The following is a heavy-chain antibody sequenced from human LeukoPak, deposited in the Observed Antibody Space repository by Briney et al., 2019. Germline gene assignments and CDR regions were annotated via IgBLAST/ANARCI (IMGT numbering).Heavy chain of an antibody. CDR3: ARGSPYSSGYYYRLDY. D-gene: IGHD3-22*01. V-gene: IGHV3-21*01. Sequence: GGSLRLSCAASGFTFSSYSMNWVRQAPGKGLEWVSSISSSSSYIYYADSVKGRFTISRDNAKNSLYLQMNSLRDEDTAVYYCARGSPYSSGYYYRLDYWGQGTLVTVSS. CDR2: ISSSSSYI. CDR1: GFTFSSYS. J-gene: IGHJ4*02.